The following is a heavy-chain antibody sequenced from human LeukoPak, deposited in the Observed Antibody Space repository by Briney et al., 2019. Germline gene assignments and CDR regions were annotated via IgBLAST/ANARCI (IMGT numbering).Heavy chain of an antibody. J-gene: IGHJ6*03. Sequence: PGRSLRLSCAASGFTFDDYAMHWVRQAPGKGLEWVSGISWNSGRIGYADSVKGRFTISRDNAKNSLYLQMNSLRAEDTAIYYCARDPYSGSYGGSYYYYMDVWGKGTTVTISS. CDR3: ARDPYSGSYGGSYYYYMDV. CDR1: GFTFDDYA. CDR2: ISWNSGRI. D-gene: IGHD1-26*01. V-gene: IGHV3-9*01.